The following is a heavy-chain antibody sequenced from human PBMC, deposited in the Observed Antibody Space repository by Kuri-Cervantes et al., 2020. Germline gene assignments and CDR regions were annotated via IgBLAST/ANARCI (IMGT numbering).Heavy chain of an antibody. D-gene: IGHD1-7*01. V-gene: IGHV3-23*01. Sequence: GESLKISCAASGFTFSSNAMTWVRQAPGKGLEWVSSISDSGDRTYYADSMKGRFTISRDKSKNTLYMQMNSLRAEDTALYYCAKGIVGTTSGYFDYWGQGTLVTVSS. CDR1: GFTFSSNA. CDR3: AKGIVGTTSGYFDY. CDR2: ISDSGDRT. J-gene: IGHJ4*02.